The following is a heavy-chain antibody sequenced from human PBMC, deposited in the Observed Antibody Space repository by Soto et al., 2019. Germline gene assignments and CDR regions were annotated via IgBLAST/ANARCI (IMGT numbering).Heavy chain of an antibody. Sequence: ASVKVSCKASGYPFTGYYMHWVRQAPGQGLEWMGWINPNSGGTNYAQKFQGWVTMTRDTSISAAYMELSRLRSVDTAVYYCARDERKKVPAAIFVLFYWGQGTLVTVS. CDR3: ARDERKKVPAAIFVLFY. CDR1: GYPFTGYY. CDR2: INPNSGGT. J-gene: IGHJ4*02. D-gene: IGHD2-2*01. V-gene: IGHV1-2*04.